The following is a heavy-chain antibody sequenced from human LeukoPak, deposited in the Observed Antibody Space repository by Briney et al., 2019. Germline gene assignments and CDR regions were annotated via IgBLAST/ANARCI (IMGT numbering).Heavy chain of an antibody. V-gene: IGHV1-69*13. CDR3: ARGDYYDSSGLFPDGLDY. Sequence: ASVKVSCKASGGTFSSYAISWVRQAPGQGLEWMGGIIPIFGTANYAQKFQGRVTITADESTSTAYMELSSLRSEDTAVYYCARGDYYDSSGLFPDGLDYWGQGTLVTVSS. CDR2: IIPIFGTA. D-gene: IGHD3-22*01. J-gene: IGHJ4*02. CDR1: GGTFSSYA.